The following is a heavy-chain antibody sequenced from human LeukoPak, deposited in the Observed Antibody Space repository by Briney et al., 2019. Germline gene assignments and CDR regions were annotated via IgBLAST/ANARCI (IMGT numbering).Heavy chain of an antibody. D-gene: IGHD2-2*02. CDR3: ARVRYCSSTSCYTRFDY. CDR2: INPNSGGT. CDR1: GYTFTGYY. Sequence: GASVKVSCKASGYTFTGYYMHWVRQAPGQGLEWMGWINPNSGGTNYAQKFQGRVTMTRDASISTAYMELSRLRSDDTAVYYCARVRYCSSTSCYTRFDYWGQGTLVTVSS. V-gene: IGHV1-2*02. J-gene: IGHJ4*02.